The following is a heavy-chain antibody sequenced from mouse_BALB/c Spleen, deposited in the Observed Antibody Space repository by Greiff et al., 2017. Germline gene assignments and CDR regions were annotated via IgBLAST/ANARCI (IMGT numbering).Heavy chain of an antibody. V-gene: IGHV1-4*02. J-gene: IGHJ3*01. CDR2: INPSSGYT. Sequence: VQLQQSAAELARPGASVKMSCKASGYTFTSYTMHWVKQRPGQGLEWIGYINPSSGYTEYNQKFKDKTTLTADKSSSTAYMQLSSLTSEDSAVYYCARLGYDDGAWFSYWGQGTLVTVSA. D-gene: IGHD2-2*01. CDR1: GYTFTSYT. CDR3: ARLGYDDGAWFSY.